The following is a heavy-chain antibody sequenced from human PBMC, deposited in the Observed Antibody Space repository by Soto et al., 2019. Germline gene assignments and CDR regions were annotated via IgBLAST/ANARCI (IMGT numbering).Heavy chain of an antibody. D-gene: IGHD6-13*01. CDR3: AKDHVVWQQLAMNAY. CDR1: GFTFSSYA. J-gene: IGHJ4*02. CDR2: ISGSGGST. Sequence: GGSLRLSCAASGFTFSSYAMSWVRQAPGKGLEWVSAISGSGGSTYYADSVKGRFTISRDNSKNTLYLQMNSLRAEDTAVYYCAKDHVVWQQLAMNAYWGQGTLVTVSS. V-gene: IGHV3-23*01.